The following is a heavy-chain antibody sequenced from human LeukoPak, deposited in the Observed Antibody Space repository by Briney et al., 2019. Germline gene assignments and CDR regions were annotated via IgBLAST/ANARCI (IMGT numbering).Heavy chain of an antibody. CDR1: GGSISSSSYY. D-gene: IGHD2-2*01. Sequence: SETLSLTCTVSGGSISSSSYYWGWIRQPPGKGLEWIGSIYYSGSTYYNPSLKSRVTISVDTSKNQFSLKLSSVTAADTAVYYCARPVSSSTRSYYFDYWGQGTLVTVSS. J-gene: IGHJ4*02. CDR2: IYYSGST. CDR3: ARPVSSSTRSYYFDY. V-gene: IGHV4-39*01.